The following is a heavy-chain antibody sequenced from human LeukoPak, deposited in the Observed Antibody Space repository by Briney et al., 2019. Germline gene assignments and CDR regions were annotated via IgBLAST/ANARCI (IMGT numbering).Heavy chain of an antibody. CDR1: GGSISSSSYY. CDR3: ARGYGDNSGAFDI. D-gene: IGHD4-23*01. CDR2: MYYSGST. Sequence: SETLSLTCTVSGGSISSSSYYWGWIRQPPGKGLEWIGSMYYSGSTYYNPSLKSRVTISVDTSKNQFSLKLSSVTAADTAVYFCARGYGDNSGAFDIWGQGTLVTVSS. V-gene: IGHV4-39*01. J-gene: IGHJ3*02.